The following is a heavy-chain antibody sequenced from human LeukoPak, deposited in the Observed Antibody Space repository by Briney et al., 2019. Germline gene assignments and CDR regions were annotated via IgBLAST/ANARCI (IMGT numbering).Heavy chain of an antibody. V-gene: IGHV4-39*01. Sequence: SETLSLTCTVSGSSISSSSYYWDWIRQPPGKGLEWIGSLYYTGSTYYNPSLKSRVTISVDTSKNQFSLKLSSVTAADTAVYYCARRTILTGSDYWGQGTLVTVSS. CDR1: GSSISSSSYY. J-gene: IGHJ4*02. CDR2: LYYTGST. D-gene: IGHD3-9*01. CDR3: ARRTILTGSDY.